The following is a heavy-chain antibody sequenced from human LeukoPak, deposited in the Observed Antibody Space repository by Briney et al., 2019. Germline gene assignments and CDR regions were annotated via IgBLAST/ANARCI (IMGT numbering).Heavy chain of an antibody. CDR2: INAGNGNT. CDR3: ARSPTSGYYTYYFDY. J-gene: IGHJ4*02. Sequence: ASVKVSCKASGYTFTSYVMHWVRQAPGQRLEWMGWINAGNGNTKYSQKFQGRVTITRDTSASTAYMELSSLRSEDTAVYYCARSPTSGYYTYYFDYWGQGTLVTVSS. CDR1: GYTFTSYV. V-gene: IGHV1-3*01. D-gene: IGHD3-22*01.